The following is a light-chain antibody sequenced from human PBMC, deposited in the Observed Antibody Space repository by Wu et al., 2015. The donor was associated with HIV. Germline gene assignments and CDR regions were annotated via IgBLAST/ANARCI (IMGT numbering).Light chain of an antibody. V-gene: IGKV3-20*01. J-gene: IGKJ1*01. CDR2: GAS. CDR1: QRVISRH. CDR3: QHYGTSTRT. Sequence: EIVLTQSPGTLSLSPGGRATLSCRASQRVISRHLAWYQQKPGQAPRLLIYGASSRATGIPDRFSGSGSGTDFTLTISRLEPEDFAMYYCQHYGTSTRTFGQGTKVEI.